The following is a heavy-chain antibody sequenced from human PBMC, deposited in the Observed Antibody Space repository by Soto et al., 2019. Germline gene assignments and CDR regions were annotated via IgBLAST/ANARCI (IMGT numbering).Heavy chain of an antibody. CDR1: GLTFISYA. CDR2: ISGSGGST. Sequence: PGGSLRLCCAASGLTFISYAMSWVRQAPGKGLEWVSAISGSGGSTYYADSVKGRSTISRDNSKNTLYLQMNSLRAEDTAVYYCAYSSTPFDYWGQGTLVTVSS. V-gene: IGHV3-23*01. CDR3: AYSSTPFDY. D-gene: IGHD6-13*01. J-gene: IGHJ4*02.